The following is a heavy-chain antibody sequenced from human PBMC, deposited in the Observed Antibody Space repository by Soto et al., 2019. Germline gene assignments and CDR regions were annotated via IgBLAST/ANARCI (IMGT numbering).Heavy chain of an antibody. CDR3: ARGSGVSGSPAPYSYYYYGMDV. CDR2: INHSGST. D-gene: IGHD1-26*01. V-gene: IGHV4-34*01. CDR1: GGSFSGYY. J-gene: IGHJ6*02. Sequence: SETLSLTSAVYGGSFSGYYWSWIRQPPGKGLEWIGEINHSGSTNYNPSLKSRVTISVDTSKNQFSLKLSSVTAADTAVYYCARGSGVSGSPAPYSYYYYGMDVWGQGTTVTVSS.